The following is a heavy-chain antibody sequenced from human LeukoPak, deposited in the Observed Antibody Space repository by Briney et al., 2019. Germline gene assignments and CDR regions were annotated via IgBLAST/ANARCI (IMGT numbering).Heavy chain of an antibody. CDR1: GGSVSTMNW. Sequence: SETLSLTCGVSGGSVSTMNWWSWVRQSPGQGLEWIGEIFHTGSTNYNPSLNSRVTISLDKSKNQFSLRLTSVTAADTAVYYCARHPRIYYCSGGSCYSDYWGQGTLVTVSS. J-gene: IGHJ4*02. CDR2: IFHTGST. V-gene: IGHV4-4*02. CDR3: ARHPRIYYCSGGSCYSDY. D-gene: IGHD2-15*01.